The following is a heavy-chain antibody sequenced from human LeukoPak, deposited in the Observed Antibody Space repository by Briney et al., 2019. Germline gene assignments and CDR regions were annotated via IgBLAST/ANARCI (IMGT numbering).Heavy chain of an antibody. Sequence: SETLSLTCTVSGGSISSSNYYWGWIRQPPGKGLEWIGTMYSSGTTYYSPSLKGRVTISVDTSNNQFSLRLNSVTAADTAVYYCARRLERRGGFDYWGQGTLVTVSS. V-gene: IGHV4-39*01. J-gene: IGHJ4*02. CDR3: ARRLERRGGFDY. D-gene: IGHD1-1*01. CDR2: MYSSGTT. CDR1: GGSISSSNYY.